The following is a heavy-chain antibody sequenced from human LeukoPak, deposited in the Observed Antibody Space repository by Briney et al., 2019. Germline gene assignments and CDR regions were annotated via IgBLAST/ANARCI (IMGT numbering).Heavy chain of an antibody. Sequence: ASVKVSCKASGYTFTSYGISWVRQAPGQRLEGMGWISAYNGNTNYAQKLQGRVTMTTDTSTSTAYMELRSLRSDDTAVYYCARELTPYGSGSYAAYWGQGTLVTVSS. CDR2: ISAYNGNT. CDR3: ARELTPYGSGSYAAY. D-gene: IGHD3-10*01. CDR1: GYTFTSYG. V-gene: IGHV1-18*04. J-gene: IGHJ4*02.